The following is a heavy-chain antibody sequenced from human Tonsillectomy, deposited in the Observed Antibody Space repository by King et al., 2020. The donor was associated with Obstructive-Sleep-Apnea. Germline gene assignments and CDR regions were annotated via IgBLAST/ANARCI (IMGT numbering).Heavy chain of an antibody. D-gene: IGHD6-19*01. CDR3: AKDKDSSGWYADY. CDR2: ISLDCGSI. Sequence: VQLVESGGGLVQPGRSLRLSCVASGFTFDDYAMHWVRQAPGKGLEWVSGISLDCGSICYVDSVKGRFTISRDNVKKSLYLQMNSLRVEDTALYYCAKDKDSSGWYADYWSQGTLVTVSS. V-gene: IGHV3-9*01. J-gene: IGHJ4*02. CDR1: GFTFDDYA.